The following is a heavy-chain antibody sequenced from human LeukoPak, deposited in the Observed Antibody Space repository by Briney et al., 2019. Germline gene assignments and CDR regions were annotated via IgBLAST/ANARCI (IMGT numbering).Heavy chain of an antibody. CDR3: ASFRDTDN. CDR2: INTAGST. J-gene: IGHJ3*01. D-gene: IGHD2-21*01. Sequence: GGSLRLSYEVSGLTFSNVWMHWVRQTPGQGLVWVCRINTAGSTVYADPVKGRFTISRDNAKNMVYLQMNSLRTEDTAVYYCASFRDTDNWGRGTMVTVSS. V-gene: IGHV3-74*01. CDR1: GLTFSNVW.